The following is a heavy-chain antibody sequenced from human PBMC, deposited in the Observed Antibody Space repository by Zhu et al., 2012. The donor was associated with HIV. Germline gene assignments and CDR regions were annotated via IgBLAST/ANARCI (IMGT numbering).Heavy chain of an antibody. J-gene: IGHJ5*01. CDR1: GYSVSSGYY. CDR3: ARHLNLIGYDS. Sequence: QVQLKESGPGLLKPSETLSLTCNVSGYSVSSGYYWAWVRQPPGKGLEYIGAIYYSGSTYYNPSLESRTTLSLDTSKNQVSLKLSSVTAADTAVYYCARHLNLIGYDSWGQGILVTVSS. D-gene: IGHD3-9*01. V-gene: IGHV4-38-2*02. CDR2: IYYSGST.